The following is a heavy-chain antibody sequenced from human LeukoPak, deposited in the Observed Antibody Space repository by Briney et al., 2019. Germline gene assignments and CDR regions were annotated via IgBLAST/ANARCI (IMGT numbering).Heavy chain of an antibody. Sequence: GGSLRLSCAASGFTFSNYRMSWVRQAPGKGLEWVANIKQDGSEKYYVDSVKGRFTISRDNAKNSLYLQMNSLRAEDTAVYYCARAPKDGYNYFDYWGQGTLVTVSS. CDR1: GFTFSNYR. CDR2: IKQDGSEK. J-gene: IGHJ4*02. V-gene: IGHV3-7*01. D-gene: IGHD5-24*01. CDR3: ARAPKDGYNYFDY.